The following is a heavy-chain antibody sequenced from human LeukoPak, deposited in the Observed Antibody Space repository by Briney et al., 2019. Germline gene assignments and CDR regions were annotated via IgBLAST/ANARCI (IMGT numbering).Heavy chain of an antibody. D-gene: IGHD3-22*01. CDR1: GGSFSGYY. J-gene: IGHJ3*02. CDR2: INHSGST. V-gene: IGHV4-34*01. Sequence: PSETQSLTCAVYGGSFSGYYWSWIRQPPGKGLEWIGEINHSGSTNYNPSLKSRVTISVDTSKNQFSLKLSSVTAADTAVYYCARSIVVVTSDAFDIWGQGTMVTVSS. CDR3: ARSIVVVTSDAFDI.